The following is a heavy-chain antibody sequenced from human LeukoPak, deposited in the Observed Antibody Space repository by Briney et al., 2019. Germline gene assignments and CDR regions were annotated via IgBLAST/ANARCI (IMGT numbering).Heavy chain of an antibody. CDR2: ISYDGSNK. CDR3: AREDHSNYNY. Sequence: GRSLRLSCAASGFTFSSYGIHWVRQAPGKGLEWVAVISYDGSNKYYADSVKGRFTISRDNSKNTLYLQMNSLRAEDTAVYYCAREDHSNYNYWGQGTLVTVSS. V-gene: IGHV3-30*03. CDR1: GFTFSSYG. D-gene: IGHD4-11*01. J-gene: IGHJ4*02.